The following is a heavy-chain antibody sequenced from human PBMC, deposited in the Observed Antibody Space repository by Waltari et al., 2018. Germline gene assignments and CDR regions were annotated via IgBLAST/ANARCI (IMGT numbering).Heavy chain of an antibody. J-gene: IGHJ4*02. D-gene: IGHD2-8*02. V-gene: IGHV3-30-3*01. CDR2: TSYDESGR. CDR3: ARDRTGALIDY. CDR1: GLTLGTYT. Sequence: VQLVESGGGGVQPGGSLRLCWSACGLTLGTYTMHWVSQAPGRGLELVAFTSYDESGRYFADSVKGRFTISRDNSKNTVYLQMNSLRPEDTAVYYCARDRTGALIDYWGQGILVTVSS.